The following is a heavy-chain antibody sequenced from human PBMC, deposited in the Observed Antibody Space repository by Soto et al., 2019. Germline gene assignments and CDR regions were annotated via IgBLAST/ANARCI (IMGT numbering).Heavy chain of an antibody. CDR1: MSPINSRYY. Sequence: PSETLSLTCTFSMSPINSRYYWGWIRQTPGKGPEWVASIYHSGSTHYNPSLKSRATISVDTSNNQFSLRLSSVTAADTAIYYCAMNTRRRNFDCWGQGTQGNVSS. CDR3: AMNTRRRNFDC. CDR2: IYHSGST. V-gene: IGHV4-38-2*02. J-gene: IGHJ4*02.